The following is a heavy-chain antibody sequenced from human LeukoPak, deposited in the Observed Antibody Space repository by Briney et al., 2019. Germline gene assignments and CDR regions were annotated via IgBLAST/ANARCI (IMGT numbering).Heavy chain of an antibody. D-gene: IGHD3-3*01. Sequence: SGTLSLTCAVYGGSFSGYYWSWIRQPPGKGLEWIGEINHSGSTNYNPSLKSRVTISVDTSKNQFSLKLSSVTAADTAVYYCARLTIFGVVRFMDVWGQGTTVTVSS. CDR1: GGSFSGYY. CDR3: ARLTIFGVVRFMDV. CDR2: INHSGST. V-gene: IGHV4-34*01. J-gene: IGHJ6*02.